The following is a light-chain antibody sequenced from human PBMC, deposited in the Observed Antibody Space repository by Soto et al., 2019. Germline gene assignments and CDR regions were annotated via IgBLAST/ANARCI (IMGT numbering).Light chain of an antibody. V-gene: IGKV1-27*01. Sequence: DNQITQSPSSLSASVGDRVTISCRASLGISDYLAWYQQKPGKVPKLLIYAASTLQSGVPSRFSGSGSGTEFTLTISSLQPEDVATYYCKKYNSAPWTFGQGTKVDIK. CDR3: KKYNSAPWT. CDR2: AAS. J-gene: IGKJ1*01. CDR1: LGISDY.